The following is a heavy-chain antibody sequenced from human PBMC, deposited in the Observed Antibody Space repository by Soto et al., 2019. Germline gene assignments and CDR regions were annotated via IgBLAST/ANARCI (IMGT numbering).Heavy chain of an antibody. Sequence: ASVKVSCKASGYTFTGYYMHWVRQAPGQGLEWMGWINPNSGGTNYAQKFQGWVTMTRDTSISTDYMELSRLRSDDTAVYYCARGGSLWFGELSAYYYGMDVWGQGTTVTVSS. V-gene: IGHV1-2*04. J-gene: IGHJ6*02. CDR3: ARGGSLWFGELSAYYYGMDV. CDR2: INPNSGGT. CDR1: GYTFTGYY. D-gene: IGHD3-10*01.